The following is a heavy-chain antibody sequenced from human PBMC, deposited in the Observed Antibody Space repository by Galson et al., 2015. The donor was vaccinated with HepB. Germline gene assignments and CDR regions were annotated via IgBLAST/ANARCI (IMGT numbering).Heavy chain of an antibody. D-gene: IGHD3-10*01. J-gene: IGHJ6*02. Sequence: QSGAEVKKPGESLRISCKGSGYNFTSYWIIWVRQMPGKGLEWMGRIDPSDSYTNYSPSFQGHVTISVDKSISTAYLQWSSLKASDTAKYYCARRSTMARGVNYYGMDVWGQGTTVTVSS. V-gene: IGHV5-10-1*01. CDR3: ARRSTMARGVNYYGMDV. CDR2: IDPSDSYT. CDR1: GYNFTSYW.